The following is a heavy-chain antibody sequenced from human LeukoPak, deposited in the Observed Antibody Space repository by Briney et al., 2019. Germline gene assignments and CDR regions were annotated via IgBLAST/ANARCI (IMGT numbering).Heavy chain of an antibody. CDR3: ATKPPLKDCSGGSCYSPYYYYYMDV. CDR1: GYTLTELS. D-gene: IGHD2-15*01. Sequence: GASVKVSCKVSGYTLTELSMHWVRQAPGKGLEWMGGFDPEDGETIYAQKFQGRVTMTEDTSTDTAYMELSSLRSEDTAVYYCATKPPLKDCSGGSCYSPYYYYYMDVWGKGTTVTVSS. V-gene: IGHV1-24*01. J-gene: IGHJ6*03. CDR2: FDPEDGET.